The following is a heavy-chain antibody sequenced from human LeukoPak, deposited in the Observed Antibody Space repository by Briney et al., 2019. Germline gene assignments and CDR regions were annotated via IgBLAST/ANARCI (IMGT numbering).Heavy chain of an antibody. J-gene: IGHJ4*02. CDR3: ARAGFSPYDPNY. Sequence: ASVTVSFKASGYTFTGYYMHWVRQAPGQGLEWMGWINPNSGGTNYAQKFQGRVTMTRDTSISTAYMELSRLRADDTAVYYCARAGFSPYDPNYWGQGTLVTVSS. CDR2: INPNSGGT. CDR1: GYTFTGYY. V-gene: IGHV1-2*02. D-gene: IGHD3-22*01.